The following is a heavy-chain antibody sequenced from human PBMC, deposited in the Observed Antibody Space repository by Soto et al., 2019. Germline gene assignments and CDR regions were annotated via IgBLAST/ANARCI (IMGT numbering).Heavy chain of an antibody. Sequence: ELQLVESGGGLVQPGGSLRLSCAASGITVSTSYMSWVRQAPGKGLEWVSLTYSGGATYYADSVKGRFSISRDNFNNTVYLQMNSLRAEDTAMYYCATSLLWFGELRSWGQGTLVTVSS. V-gene: IGHV3-66*01. CDR2: TYSGGAT. CDR1: GITVSTSY. CDR3: ATSLLWFGELRS. J-gene: IGHJ5*02. D-gene: IGHD3-10*01.